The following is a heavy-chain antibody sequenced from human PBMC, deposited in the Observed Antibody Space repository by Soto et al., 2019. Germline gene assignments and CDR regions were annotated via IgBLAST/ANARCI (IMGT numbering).Heavy chain of an antibody. V-gene: IGHV5-10-1*01. D-gene: IGHD6-13*01. CDR1: GYSFTSYW. CDR3: GRHVRIDAADFDY. CDR2: IDPSDSYT. Sequence: EVQLVQSGAEVKKPGESLRISCKGSGYSFTSYWISWVRQMPGKGLEWMGRIDPSDSYTNYSPSFQGQVTISVDKSISTAYVQWSSLRASDTAIYYCGRHVRIDAADFDYWSQGTLVTVSS. J-gene: IGHJ4*02.